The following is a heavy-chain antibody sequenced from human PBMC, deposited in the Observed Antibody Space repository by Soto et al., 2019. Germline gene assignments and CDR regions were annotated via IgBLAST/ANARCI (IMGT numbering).Heavy chain of an antibody. Sequence: GGSLRLSCTASGFTFGGYAMSWFRQAPGKGLEWVGFIRSKAYGGTTEYAASVKGRFTISRDDSKSIAYLQMNSLKTEDTAVYYCTRGPYCISTSCYKTTGDYWGQGTLVTVSS. V-gene: IGHV3-49*03. D-gene: IGHD2-2*01. CDR2: IRSKAYGGTT. CDR3: TRGPYCISTSCYKTTGDY. J-gene: IGHJ4*02. CDR1: GFTFGGYA.